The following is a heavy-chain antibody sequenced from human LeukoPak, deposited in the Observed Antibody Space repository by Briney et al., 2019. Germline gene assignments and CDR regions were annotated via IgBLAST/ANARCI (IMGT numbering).Heavy chain of an antibody. D-gene: IGHD6-19*01. V-gene: IGHV4-34*01. CDR1: GGSFSGYY. CDR3: ASTIAVAGRGNWFDP. CDR2: INHSGST. Sequence: SETLSLTCAVYGGSFSGYYWSWIRQPPGKGLEWIGEINHSGSTNYNPSLKSRVTISVDTSKNQFSLKLSSVTAADTAVYYCASTIAVAGRGNWFDPWGQGTLVTVSS. J-gene: IGHJ5*02.